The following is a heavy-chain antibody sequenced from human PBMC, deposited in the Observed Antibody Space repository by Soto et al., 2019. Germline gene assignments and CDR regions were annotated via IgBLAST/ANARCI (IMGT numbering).Heavy chain of an antibody. Sequence: SETLSLTCTVSGGSISSGDYYWSWIGQPPGKGLEWIGYIYYSGSTYYNPSLKSRVTISVDTSKNQFSLKLSSVTAADTAVYYCARSQPVSGWFDPWGQGTLVTVSS. J-gene: IGHJ5*02. CDR3: ARSQPVSGWFDP. CDR1: GGSISSGDYY. V-gene: IGHV4-30-4*01. CDR2: IYYSGST.